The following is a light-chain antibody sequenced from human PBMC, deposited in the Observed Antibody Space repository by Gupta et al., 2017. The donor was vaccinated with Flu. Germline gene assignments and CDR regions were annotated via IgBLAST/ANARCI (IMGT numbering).Light chain of an antibody. CDR3: CSYAGSNTWV. Sequence: SITITSTGTSSDVGSNNLVSWHQQPTGKAHRLMIYEVSKRTAGLASHFSGTKAGNTASMTISVHEAEDADDYYRCSYAGSNTWVFGGGTKLTVL. CDR1: SSDVGSNNL. CDR2: EVS. J-gene: IGLJ3*02. V-gene: IGLV2-23*02.